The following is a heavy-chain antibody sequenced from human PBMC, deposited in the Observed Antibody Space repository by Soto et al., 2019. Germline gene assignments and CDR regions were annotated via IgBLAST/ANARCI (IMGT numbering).Heavy chain of an antibody. Sequence: SVKVSCKASGGTFSSYAISWVRQAPGQGLEWMGGIIPIFGTANYAQRFQGRVTITADESTSTAYMELSSLRSEDTAVYYCARADPYSSSSSGPYYFDYWGQGTLVTVSS. CDR2: IIPIFGTA. D-gene: IGHD6-13*01. J-gene: IGHJ4*02. CDR1: GGTFSSYA. V-gene: IGHV1-69*13. CDR3: ARADPYSSSSSGPYYFDY.